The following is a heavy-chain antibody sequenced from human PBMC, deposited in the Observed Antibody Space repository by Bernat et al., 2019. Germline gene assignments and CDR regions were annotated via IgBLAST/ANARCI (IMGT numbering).Heavy chain of an antibody. CDR1: GFTFSSYG. J-gene: IGHJ4*02. Sequence: QVQLVESGGGVVQPGRSLRLSCAASGFTFSSYGMHWVRQAPGKGLEWVAVISYDGSNKYYADSVKGRFTISRDNANKSLYLQMNSLRAEDTALYYCAKDNSEIAVGELDYWGQGILVTVSS. D-gene: IGHD3-3*01. CDR3: AKDNSEIAVGELDY. CDR2: ISYDGSNK. V-gene: IGHV3-30*18.